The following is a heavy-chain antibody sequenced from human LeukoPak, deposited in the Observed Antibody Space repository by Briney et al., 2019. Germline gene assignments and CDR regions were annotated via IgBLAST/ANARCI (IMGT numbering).Heavy chain of an antibody. CDR1: GGSISSYY. Sequence: PSETLSLTCTVSGGSISSYYWGWIRQPPGKGLEWIGYIYYSGSTNYNPSLKSRVTISVDTSKNQFSLKLSSVTAADTAVYYCARAPGSSGYNYYYMDVWGKGTTVTISS. D-gene: IGHD6-19*01. V-gene: IGHV4-59*01. CDR2: IYYSGST. J-gene: IGHJ6*03. CDR3: ARAPGSSGYNYYYMDV.